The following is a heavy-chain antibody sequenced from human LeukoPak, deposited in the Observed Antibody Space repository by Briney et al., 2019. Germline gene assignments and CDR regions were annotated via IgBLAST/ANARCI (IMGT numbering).Heavy chain of an antibody. CDR2: ISSGSSTV. D-gene: IGHD2-2*01. CDR1: GFTFSSYS. Sequence: EGSLRLSCAASGFTFSSYSMTWVRQTPGKGLQWVSYISSGSSTVYYADSVRGRFTISRDNAENSLYLQMNSLRAEDTAVYYCARGTNNAFDIWGQGTMVTVSS. V-gene: IGHV3-48*04. CDR3: ARGTNNAFDI. J-gene: IGHJ3*02.